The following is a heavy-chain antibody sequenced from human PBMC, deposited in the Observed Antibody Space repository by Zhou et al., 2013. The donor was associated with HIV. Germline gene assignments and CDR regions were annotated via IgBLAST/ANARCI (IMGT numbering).Heavy chain of an antibody. J-gene: IGHJ4*02. CDR3: ARGANIYGSGRDYFDY. D-gene: IGHD3-10*01. Sequence: QVRLVQSGTEVKKPGASVKVSCRASGYTFTGYYMHWVRQAPGQGLEWMGWINTNSGGTNYAQKFQGRVTMTRDTSINTAYMELSRLRSDDTAVYYCARGANIYGSGRDYFDYWGQATLVTVSS. CDR2: INTNSGGT. V-gene: IGHV1-2*02. CDR1: GYTFTGYY.